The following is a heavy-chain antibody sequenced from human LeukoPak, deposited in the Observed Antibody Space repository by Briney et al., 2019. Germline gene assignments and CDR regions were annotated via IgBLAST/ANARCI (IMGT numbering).Heavy chain of an antibody. Sequence: GGSLRLSCAASGFTFSSYAMSWVRQAPGKGLEWVSAISGSGGSTYYADSVKGRFTISRDNSKNTLYLQMNSLRAEDTAVYYCAKLGPTYYDILTGPCGYWGQGTLVTVSS. CDR3: AKLGPTYYDILTGPCGY. J-gene: IGHJ4*02. D-gene: IGHD3-9*01. V-gene: IGHV3-23*01. CDR1: GFTFSSYA. CDR2: ISGSGGST.